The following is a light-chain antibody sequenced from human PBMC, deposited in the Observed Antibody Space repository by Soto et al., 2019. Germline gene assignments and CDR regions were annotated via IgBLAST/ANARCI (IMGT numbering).Light chain of an antibody. CDR2: AAS. Sequence: DIQMTQSPSSLSASVGDTVTFTCRASQSISEYLNWYQQKPGKAPRLLIYAASNLDNGVPSRFSGSGSGTTFTLTIRSLQPEDFATYYCQQSYSLPRTFGQGTKVEV. J-gene: IGKJ1*01. CDR3: QQSYSLPRT. V-gene: IGKV1-39*01. CDR1: QSISEY.